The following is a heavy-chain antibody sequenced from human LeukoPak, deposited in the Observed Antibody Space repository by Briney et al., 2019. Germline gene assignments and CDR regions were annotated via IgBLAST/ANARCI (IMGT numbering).Heavy chain of an antibody. CDR1: GDSMSSGSYY. V-gene: IGHV4-61*02. Sequence: SQTLSLTCNVSGDSMSSGSYYWSWIRQPAGRGLEWIGRVYNGGSTNYNPSLKSRVTISQDTSKNQFSLKLTSVIAADTAVYYCARGPHCSGGSCYSVSDYWGQGTLVTVSS. CDR3: ARGPHCSGGSCYSVSDY. D-gene: IGHD2-15*01. CDR2: VYNGGST. J-gene: IGHJ4*02.